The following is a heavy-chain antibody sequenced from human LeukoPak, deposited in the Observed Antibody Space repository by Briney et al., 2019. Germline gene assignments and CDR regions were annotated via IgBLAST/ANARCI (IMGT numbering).Heavy chain of an antibody. CDR1: GFTVSSNY. J-gene: IGHJ1*01. CDR3: ARVSTAAGTSLAEYSQH. D-gene: IGHD6-13*01. CDR2: IYSGGST. Sequence: GGSLRLSCAASGFTVSSNYMSWVRQAPGKGLEWVSVIYSGGSTYYADSVKGRFTVSRDNSKNTLYLQMNSLRAEDTAVYYCARVSTAAGTSLAEYSQHWGQGTLVTVSS. V-gene: IGHV3-53*01.